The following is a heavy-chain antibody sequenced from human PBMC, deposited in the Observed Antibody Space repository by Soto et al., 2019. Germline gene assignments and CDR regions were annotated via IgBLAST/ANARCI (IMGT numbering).Heavy chain of an antibody. CDR3: ASHYGSTDFDAFDF. Sequence: PGESLKISCQGSGYSFTNYWIGWVRQMPGTGLEWLGIIYPGNSNTRYSPSFEGQVTMSADKSINTAYLQWSSLRASDTAIYFCASHYGSTDFDAFDFWGQGTMVTVSS. D-gene: IGHD3-10*01. J-gene: IGHJ3*01. V-gene: IGHV5-51*01. CDR1: GYSFTNYW. CDR2: IYPGNSNT.